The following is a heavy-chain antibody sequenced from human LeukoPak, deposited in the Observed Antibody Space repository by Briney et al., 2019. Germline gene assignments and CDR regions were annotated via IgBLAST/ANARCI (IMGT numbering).Heavy chain of an antibody. J-gene: IGHJ5*02. CDR3: AAETTAGNA. CDR2: IHNSGST. CDR1: GGSISNYY. D-gene: IGHD6-13*01. Sequence: SETLSLTCTVSGGSISNYYWSWIRQTPGKGLEWIGYIHNSGSTKYNPSLKSPVSISVDTSKSQFSLKLSSVTAADTAVYYCAAETTAGNAWGQGTLVAVSS. V-gene: IGHV4-59*12.